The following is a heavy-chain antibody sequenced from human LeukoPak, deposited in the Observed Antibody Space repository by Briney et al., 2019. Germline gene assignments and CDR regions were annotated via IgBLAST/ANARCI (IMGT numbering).Heavy chain of an antibody. V-gene: IGHV4-59*01. CDR3: ARGGGYCGTTMCHVEYFQH. J-gene: IGHJ1*01. CDR1: GGSISDYY. Sequence: KPSETPSLTRTVSGGSISDYYWSSIPHTPEKRLGWIGDVYYSGSTNYTPYLKSRATLSVDTSKSQISLLLTSVAAEDTAIYYCARGGGYCGTTMCHVEYFQHWGQGALVTVSS. D-gene: IGHD2-2*01. CDR2: VYYSGST.